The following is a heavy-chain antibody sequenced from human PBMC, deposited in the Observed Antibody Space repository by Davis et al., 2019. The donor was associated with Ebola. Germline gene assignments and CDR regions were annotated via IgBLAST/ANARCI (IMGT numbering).Heavy chain of an antibody. CDR1: GGSISSSSYY. CDR2: INHSGST. D-gene: IGHD3-10*01. V-gene: IGHV4-39*07. J-gene: IGHJ6*02. CDR3: AREKYYYGSGSYGVDYYYYYGMDV. Sequence: SETLSLTCTVSGGSISSSSYYWGWIRQPPGKGLEWIGEINHSGSTNYNPSLKSRVTISVDTSKNPFSLKLSSVTAADTAVYYCAREKYYYGSGSYGVDYYYYYGMDVWGQGTTVTVSS.